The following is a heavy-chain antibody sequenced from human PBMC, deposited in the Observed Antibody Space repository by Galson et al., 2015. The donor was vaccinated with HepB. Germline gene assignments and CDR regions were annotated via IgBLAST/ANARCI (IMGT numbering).Heavy chain of an antibody. CDR1: GYTFSSYY. Sequence: SCKASGYTFSSYYMHWVRQAPGQGLEWIGIINPSGGSTSYAQKFQGRVTMTRDTSTSTVYMELSSLRSEDTAVYYCARDLLGIVAYLDYWGQGTLVTVSS. D-gene: IGHD7-27*01. J-gene: IGHJ4*02. V-gene: IGHV1-46*01. CDR2: INPSGGST. CDR3: ARDLLGIVAYLDY.